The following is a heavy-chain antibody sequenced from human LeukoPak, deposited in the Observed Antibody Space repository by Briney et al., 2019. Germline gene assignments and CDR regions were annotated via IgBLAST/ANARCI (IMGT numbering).Heavy chain of an antibody. Sequence: ASVKVSCKASGYTFTSYGISWVRQAPGQGLEWMGWINPNSGDTNYAQKFQGRVTMTRDTSLSTAYMELRRLRSDDTAVYYCAREVIQLWLRDYWGQGTLVTVSS. J-gene: IGHJ4*02. V-gene: IGHV1-2*02. CDR2: INPNSGDT. D-gene: IGHD5-18*01. CDR3: AREVIQLWLRDY. CDR1: GYTFTSYG.